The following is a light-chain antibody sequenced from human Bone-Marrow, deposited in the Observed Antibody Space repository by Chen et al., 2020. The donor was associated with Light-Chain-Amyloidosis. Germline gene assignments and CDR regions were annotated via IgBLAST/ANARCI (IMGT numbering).Light chain of an antibody. V-gene: IGKV3-20*01. CDR3: QPYVRLPQYT. Sequence: EMVLTQPRGTRSLSPGDRATLSCRASQSVSSNSLAWYQPKPGRAPRLLIFGTSDRATGIPDRFSGSGSGTDFTLTISSLEPAGSAVSYCQPYVRLPQYTFGQGTKLEIK. CDR2: GTS. J-gene: IGKJ2*01. CDR1: QSVSSNS.